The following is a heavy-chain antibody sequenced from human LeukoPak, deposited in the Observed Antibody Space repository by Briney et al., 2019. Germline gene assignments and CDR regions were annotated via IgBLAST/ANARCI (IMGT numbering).Heavy chain of an antibody. V-gene: IGHV4-59*08. CDR2: IHYSGTT. J-gene: IGHJ3*01. D-gene: IGHD6-19*01. Sequence: SETLSLTCTVSGGSISTYYWSWIRQPPGKGLEWIGYIHYSGTTNYSPSLKSRVTISVDTSKNRFSLRPTSLTAADTAVYFCAGGGWSFDAFDFWGQGTMVTVSS. CDR3: AGGGWSFDAFDF. CDR1: GGSISTYY.